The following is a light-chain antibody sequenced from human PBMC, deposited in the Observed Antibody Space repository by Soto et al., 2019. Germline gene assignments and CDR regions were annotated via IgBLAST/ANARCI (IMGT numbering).Light chain of an antibody. CDR2: AVS. V-gene: IGLV2-14*01. CDR3: QAYDYSLTASV. CDR1: SSDIGAYNY. Sequence: QSALTQPASVSGSPGQSITISCTGTSSDIGAYNYVSWYQQYPGKAPRLLIYAVSNRPSGVPERFSGSKSGTSASLAITGLQAEDEADYYCQAYDYSLTASVFGGGTKLTVL. J-gene: IGLJ3*02.